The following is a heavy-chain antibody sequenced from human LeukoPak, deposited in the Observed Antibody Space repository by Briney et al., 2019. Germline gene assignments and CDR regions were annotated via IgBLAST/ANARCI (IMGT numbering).Heavy chain of an antibody. Sequence: SETLSLTCTVSGGSISSYYWSWIRQPPGKGPEWIGHIHHSGTTTYNPFLQSRVTISLDTSKNQFSLKLSSVTAADTAVYYCTRDRSLGELTTESPSFDSWGQGTLVTVSS. CDR3: TRDRSLGELTTESPSFDS. J-gene: IGHJ4*02. CDR2: IHHSGTT. V-gene: IGHV4-59*12. D-gene: IGHD3-16*01. CDR1: GGSISSYY.